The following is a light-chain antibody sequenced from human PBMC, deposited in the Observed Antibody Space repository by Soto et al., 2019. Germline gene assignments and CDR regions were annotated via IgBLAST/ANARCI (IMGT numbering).Light chain of an antibody. V-gene: IGLV2-8*01. CDR1: SSDVGGYHY. J-gene: IGLJ3*02. CDR2: EVS. Sequence: QSALTQPPSASGSPGQSVTISCTGTSSDVGGYHYVSWYQQHPGKAPKLMIYEVSKRPSGVPFRLSASKSANTASLTVSGLQAEDEADYYCCSYAGSNSWVFGGGTQLTVL. CDR3: CSYAGSNSWV.